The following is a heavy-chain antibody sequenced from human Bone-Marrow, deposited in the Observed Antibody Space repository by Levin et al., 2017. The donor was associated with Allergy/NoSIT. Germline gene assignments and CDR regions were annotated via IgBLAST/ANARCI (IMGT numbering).Heavy chain of an antibody. J-gene: IGHJ5*02. CDR1: GASMNTYF. D-gene: IGHD3-16*01. CDR2: VSVTGST. V-gene: IGHV4-4*07. CDR3: ARDDIVWGGGRNWFDP. Sequence: SETLSLTCSVSGASMNTYFWTWIRQPAGKGLEWIGRVSVTGSTDYNPSLKSRVTISVDTSKNQFSLKLSSVTAADTAVYYCARDDIVWGGGRNWFDPWGQGTQVIVSS.